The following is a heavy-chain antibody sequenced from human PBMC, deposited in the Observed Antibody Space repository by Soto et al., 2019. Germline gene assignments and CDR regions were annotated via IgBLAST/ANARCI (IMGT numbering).Heavy chain of an antibody. CDR3: ARENGSGSYYFYYYYRMDV. J-gene: IGHJ6*02. V-gene: IGHV4-34*01. CDR1: GGSFSGYY. CDR2: INHSGST. Sequence: PSETLSLTCAVHGGSFSGYYWSWIREPPLKGLEWIGEINHSGSTNYNPSPKSRVTISVDTSKNQFSLKLSSVTAADTAVYYCARENGSGSYYFYYYYRMDVWGQATTVTAS. D-gene: IGHD3-10*01.